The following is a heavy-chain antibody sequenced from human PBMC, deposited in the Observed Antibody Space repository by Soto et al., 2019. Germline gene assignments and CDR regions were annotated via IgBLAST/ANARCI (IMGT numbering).Heavy chain of an antibody. CDR3: ARREGFHGWFEPPNDAFDI. V-gene: IGHV4-59*08. J-gene: IGHJ3*02. CDR2: IYYSGST. CDR1: GGSISSYY. D-gene: IGHD6-19*01. Sequence: SETLSLTCTVSGGSISSYYWSWIRQPPGKGLEWIGYIYYSGSTNYNPSLKSRVTISVDTSKNQFSLKLSSVTAADTAVYYCARREGFHGWFEPPNDAFDIWGQGTMVTVSS.